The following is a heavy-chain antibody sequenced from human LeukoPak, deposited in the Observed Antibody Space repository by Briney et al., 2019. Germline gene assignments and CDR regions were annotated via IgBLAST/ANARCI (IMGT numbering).Heavy chain of an antibody. CDR3: ARASSGYYYVAY. J-gene: IGHJ4*02. Sequence: GGTLRLSCAASGFTFSNYGMNWVRQAPGKGLEWVSAISGSGGSTYYADSVKGRFTISRDNSKNTLYLQMNSLRAEDTAVYYCARASSGYYYVAYWGQGTLVTVSS. CDR2: ISGSGGST. V-gene: IGHV3-23*01. D-gene: IGHD3-22*01. CDR1: GFTFSNYG.